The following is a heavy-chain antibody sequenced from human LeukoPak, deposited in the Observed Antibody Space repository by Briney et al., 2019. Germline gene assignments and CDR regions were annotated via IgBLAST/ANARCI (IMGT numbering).Heavy chain of an antibody. CDR3: AKYSGYARRYFDY. Sequence: PGGSLRLSCAASGFTFSSYWMHWVRQAPGKGLEWVSAISGSGGSTYYADSVKGRFTISRDNSKNTLYLQMSSLRAEDTAVYYCAKYSGYARRYFDYWGQGTLVTVSS. V-gene: IGHV3-23*01. D-gene: IGHD5-12*01. J-gene: IGHJ4*02. CDR2: ISGSGGST. CDR1: GFTFSSYW.